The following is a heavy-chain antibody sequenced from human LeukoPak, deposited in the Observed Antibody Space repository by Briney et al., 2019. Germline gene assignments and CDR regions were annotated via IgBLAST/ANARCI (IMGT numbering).Heavy chain of an antibody. CDR2: IYYSGST. CDR3: AMTRGYSYAPFDY. CDR1: GGSISSYY. D-gene: IGHD5-18*01. Sequence: PSETLSLTCTVSGGSISSYYWSWIRQPPGKGLEWIGYIYYSGSTNYNPSLKSRVTISVDTSKNQFSLKLSSVTAADTAVYYCAMTRGYSYAPFDYWGQGTLVTVSS. V-gene: IGHV4-59*01. J-gene: IGHJ4*02.